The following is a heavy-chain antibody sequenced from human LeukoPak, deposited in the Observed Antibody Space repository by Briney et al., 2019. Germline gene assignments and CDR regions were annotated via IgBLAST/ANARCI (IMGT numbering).Heavy chain of an antibody. CDR1: GFPFRDHA. D-gene: IGHD5-24*01. Sequence: GGSLRLSCEASGFPFRDHAMHWVRQAPGKGLEWVAVISYDARHENYADSVKGRFTVSRDDSRSTLYLQMNSLKTDDTAVHFCARDEFDGYNLGPSIYWGQGTLVTVSS. CDR2: ISYDARHE. J-gene: IGHJ4*02. V-gene: IGHV3-30*03. CDR3: ARDEFDGYNLGPSIY.